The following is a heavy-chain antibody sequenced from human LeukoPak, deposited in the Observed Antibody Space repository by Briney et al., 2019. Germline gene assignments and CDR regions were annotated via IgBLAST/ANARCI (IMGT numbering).Heavy chain of an antibody. Sequence: ASVKVSCKASGYTFTGYYMHWVRQAPGQGLEWMGRINPSSGGTNYAQKFQGRVTMTRDTSISTAYMELSRLRSDDTAVYYCARDREAVPAASYYYGMDVWGQGTTVTVSS. V-gene: IGHV1-2*06. J-gene: IGHJ6*02. D-gene: IGHD2-2*01. CDR1: GYTFTGYY. CDR3: ARDREAVPAASYYYGMDV. CDR2: INPSSGGT.